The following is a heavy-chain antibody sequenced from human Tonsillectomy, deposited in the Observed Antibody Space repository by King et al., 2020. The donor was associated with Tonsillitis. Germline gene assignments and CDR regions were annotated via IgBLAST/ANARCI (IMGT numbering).Heavy chain of an antibody. CDR2: IYNSGST. J-gene: IGHJ4*02. V-gene: IGHV4-4*02. Sequence: QLQESGPGLVKPSGTLSLTCAVSGGSITSSNWWTWVRQPPGKGLEGIGEIYNSGSTNYNPSLKSRVTISVDKSKNQFSLKLSSVTAADTAVYYCAREGDVAAAGTFWYWGQGTLVTVSS. CDR3: AREGDVAAAGTFWY. CDR1: GGSITSSNW. D-gene: IGHD6-13*01.